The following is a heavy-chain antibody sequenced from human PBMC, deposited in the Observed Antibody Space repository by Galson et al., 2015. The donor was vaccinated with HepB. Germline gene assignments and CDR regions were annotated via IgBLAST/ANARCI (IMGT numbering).Heavy chain of an antibody. D-gene: IGHD3-22*01. Sequence: SLRLSCAASGFTVSSNHMSWVRQAPGKGLEWVSVIYSGGTTSYADPVKGRFTISRDNSKNTLFLQMNSLRAEDTALYYCVRGYRHYYDSSGYQTSLYFDLWGRGTLVTVSS. CDR1: GFTVSSNH. CDR3: VRGYRHYYDSSGYQTSLYFDL. J-gene: IGHJ2*01. CDR2: IYSGGTT. V-gene: IGHV3-53*01.